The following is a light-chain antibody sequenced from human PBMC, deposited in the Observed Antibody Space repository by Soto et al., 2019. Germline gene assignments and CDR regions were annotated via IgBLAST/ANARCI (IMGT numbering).Light chain of an antibody. CDR2: DAS. Sequence: EVLLTQSPATLSLSPGKRAILSCGASQSVSSYLAWYQQNHGQAPRLLIYDASNRAAGVPARLSGSGYGADFTLTISGLETEDFGLYYCQQRRSWPPAFGGGTKVDIK. J-gene: IGKJ4*01. V-gene: IGKV3-11*01. CDR1: QSVSSY. CDR3: QQRRSWPPA.